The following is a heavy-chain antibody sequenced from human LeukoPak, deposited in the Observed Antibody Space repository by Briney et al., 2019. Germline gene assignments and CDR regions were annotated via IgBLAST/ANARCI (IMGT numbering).Heavy chain of an antibody. V-gene: IGHV3-23*01. Sequence: GGSLRLSCAASGFTFSSYAMSWVRQAPGKGLEWVSAISGSGGSTYYADSVKGRFTISRDNSKNTLYLQMNSLRAEDTAVYYCAKDFGQIVGATTDERDYWGQGTLVTVSS. J-gene: IGHJ4*02. CDR2: ISGSGGST. CDR3: AKDFGQIVGATTDERDY. CDR1: GFTFSSYA. D-gene: IGHD1-26*01.